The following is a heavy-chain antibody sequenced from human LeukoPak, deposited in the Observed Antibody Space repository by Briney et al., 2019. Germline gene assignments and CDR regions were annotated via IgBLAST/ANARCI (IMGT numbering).Heavy chain of an antibody. J-gene: IGHJ3*02. CDR2: IYHSGST. D-gene: IGHD3-22*01. CDR3: AIIKGDSSGFIYAFDI. V-gene: IGHV4-39*07. CDR1: GGSISSSNDY. Sequence: SETLSLTCTVSGGSISSSNDYWGWIRQSPGKGLEWIGSIYHSGSTYYNPSLKSRVTISVDTSKNQFSLKLSSVTAADTAVYYCAIIKGDSSGFIYAFDIWGQGTMVTVSS.